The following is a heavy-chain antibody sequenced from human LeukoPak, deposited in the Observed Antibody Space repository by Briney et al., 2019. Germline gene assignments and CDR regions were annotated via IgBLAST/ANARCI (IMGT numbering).Heavy chain of an antibody. CDR2: INPNSGGA. V-gene: IGHV1-2*02. CDR3: ARPGNYDSSYFHTFDI. J-gene: IGHJ3*02. D-gene: IGHD3-22*01. Sequence: ASVKVSCKASGYTFTGYYIHWVRQAPGQGLEWMGWINPNSGGANHTQNFQGRVTMTRDTSISTAYMELTRLRSDDTAVYYCARPGNYDSSYFHTFDIWGQGTMVTASS. CDR1: GYTFTGYY.